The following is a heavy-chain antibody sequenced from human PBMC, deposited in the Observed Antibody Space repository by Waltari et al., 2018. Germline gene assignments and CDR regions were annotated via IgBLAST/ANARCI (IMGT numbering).Heavy chain of an antibody. CDR2: ISAYNYKT. CDR3: ARDPHEFWSSYFFDA. V-gene: IGHV1-18*01. Sequence: QVLLVQSGPEVKKPGASVKVSCKTYGYAFSDYGMNWVRQAPGKGLEWMGWISAYNYKTDYEQKFQGRVTMTIDKSTTTAYMELRSLRADDTAVYYCARDPHEFWSSYFFDAWGQGTLVTVSS. CDR1: GYAFSDYG. D-gene: IGHD3-3*01. J-gene: IGHJ5*02.